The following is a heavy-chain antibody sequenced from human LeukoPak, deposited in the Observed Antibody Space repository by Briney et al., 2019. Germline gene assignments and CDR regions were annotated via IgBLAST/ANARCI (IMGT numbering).Heavy chain of an antibody. V-gene: IGHV4-59*01. Sequence: PSETLSLTCTVSGGSISSNYWSWIRQPPGKGLEWVGYIYYSGSTNYNPSLKSRVTISVDTSKIQFSLKLSYVTAADTAVYYCARAVRSSSWYAYYYYYMDVWGKGTTVTVSS. CDR1: GGSISSNY. J-gene: IGHJ6*03. D-gene: IGHD6-13*01. CDR2: IYYSGST. CDR3: ARAVRSSSWYAYYYYYMDV.